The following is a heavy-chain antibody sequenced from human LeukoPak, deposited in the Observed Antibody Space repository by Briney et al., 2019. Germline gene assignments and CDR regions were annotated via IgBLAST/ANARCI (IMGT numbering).Heavy chain of an antibody. Sequence: GGSLRLSCAASGFTFSSYAMSWVRQAPGKGLEWVSAISGSGGSTHYADSVKGRFTISRDNSKNTLYLQMNSLRAEDTAVYYCAKDLAGGSYPYYFDYWGQGTLVTVSS. D-gene: IGHD1-26*01. J-gene: IGHJ4*01. CDR2: ISGSGGST. CDR1: GFTFSSYA. CDR3: AKDLAGGSYPYYFDY. V-gene: IGHV3-23*01.